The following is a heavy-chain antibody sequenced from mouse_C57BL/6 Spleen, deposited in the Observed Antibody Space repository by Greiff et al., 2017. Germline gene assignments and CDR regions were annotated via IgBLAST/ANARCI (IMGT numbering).Heavy chain of an antibody. J-gene: IGHJ3*01. Sequence: EVQRVESGEGLVKPGGSLKLSCAASGFTFSSYAMSWVRQTPEKRLEWVAYISSGGDYIYYADTVKGRFTISRDNARNTLYLQMSSLKSEDTAMYYCTRDDGSSWAGWFAYWGQGTLVTVSA. CDR2: ISSGGDYI. CDR1: GFTFSSYA. V-gene: IGHV5-9-1*02. CDR3: TRDDGSSWAGWFAY. D-gene: IGHD1-1*01.